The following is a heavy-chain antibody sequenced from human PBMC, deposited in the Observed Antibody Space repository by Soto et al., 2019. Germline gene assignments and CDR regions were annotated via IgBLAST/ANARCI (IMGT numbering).Heavy chain of an antibody. CDR3: AKDQPELWFDY. V-gene: IGHV3-23*01. CDR1: GFTFSSDW. D-gene: IGHD3-10*01. J-gene: IGHJ5*01. Sequence: GGSLRLSCAASGFTFSSDWMHWVRQAPGKGLVWVSAISGSGGSTYYADSVKGRFTISRDNSKNTLYLQMNSLRAEDTAVYYCAKDQPELWFDYWGQGTLVTVSS. CDR2: ISGSGGST.